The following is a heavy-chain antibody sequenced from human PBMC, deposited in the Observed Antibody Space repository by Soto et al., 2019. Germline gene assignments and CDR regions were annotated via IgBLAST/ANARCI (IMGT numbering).Heavy chain of an antibody. V-gene: IGHV4-59*12. CDR1: SDSISSYY. CDR2: ISYSGST. Sequence: QVQLQESGPGLVKPSETLSLTCTVSSDSISSYYWSWIRQPPGKRLEWIGYISYSGSTDYNPSLMSRVTMSADTSKKQFSLRLSSVTAADTALYFCARGYESSRRYLPLLDYWGQGTLVTVSS. CDR3: ARGYESSRRYLPLLDY. D-gene: IGHD3-22*01. J-gene: IGHJ4*02.